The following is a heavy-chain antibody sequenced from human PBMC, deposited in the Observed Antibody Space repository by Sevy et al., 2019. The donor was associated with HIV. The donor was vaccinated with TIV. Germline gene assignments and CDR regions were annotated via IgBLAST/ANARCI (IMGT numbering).Heavy chain of an antibody. D-gene: IGHD6-13*01. Sequence: GGSLRLSCAASGFNFRNTWMSWVRQAPGKGLEWVGRIKSKTDGGTIDYAAPVKGRFTISRDDSKVTLYLQMGSLKTEDTAIYYCTTDAHSSSYYPEDDHDFWGQGTLVTVSS. CDR3: TTDAHSSSYYPEDDHDF. J-gene: IGHJ4*02. V-gene: IGHV3-15*01. CDR1: GFNFRNTW. CDR2: IKSKTDGGTI.